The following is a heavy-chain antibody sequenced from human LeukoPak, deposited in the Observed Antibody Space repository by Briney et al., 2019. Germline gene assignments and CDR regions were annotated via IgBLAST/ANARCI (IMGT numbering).Heavy chain of an antibody. CDR3: AGGDRNGWYFDY. D-gene: IGHD2-15*01. CDR1: RFILDDHV. Sequence: GGSLRLSCAASRFILDDHVMSWVRQVPGKGLEGGSGISLNGGSTGYGDSVNGRFTTSRENAKNSLYLQMNSLRAEDTALYYCAGGDRNGWYFDYWGQGILVTVSS. J-gene: IGHJ4*02. CDR2: ISLNGGST. V-gene: IGHV3-20*04.